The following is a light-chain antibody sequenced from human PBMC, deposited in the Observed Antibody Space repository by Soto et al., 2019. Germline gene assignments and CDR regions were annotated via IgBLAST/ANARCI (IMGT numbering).Light chain of an antibody. J-gene: IGLJ2*01. V-gene: IGLV2-8*01. Sequence: QSALTQPPSASGSPGQSVTISCTGTSSDVGGYNFVSWYQQHPGKAPKLMIYEVSKRPSGVPDRFSGSKSGNTASLTVSGLQADEEADYYCTSYAGSNIPVVFGGGTQLTVL. CDR1: SSDVGGYNF. CDR3: TSYAGSNIPVV. CDR2: EVS.